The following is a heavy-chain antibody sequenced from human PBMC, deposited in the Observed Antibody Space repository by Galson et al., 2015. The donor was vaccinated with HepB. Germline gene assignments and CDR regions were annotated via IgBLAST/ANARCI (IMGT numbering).Heavy chain of an antibody. V-gene: IGHV3-23*01. Sequence: SLRLSCAASGFTFSSYAMSWVRQAPGKGLEWVSAISGSGGSTYYADSVKGRFTISRDNSKNTLYLQMNSLRAEDTAVYYCAKEPTHDAYCSGGSCYGGWFDPWGQGTLVTVSS. CDR3: AKEPTHDAYCSGGSCYGGWFDP. CDR1: GFTFSSYA. J-gene: IGHJ5*02. D-gene: IGHD2-15*01. CDR2: ISGSGGST.